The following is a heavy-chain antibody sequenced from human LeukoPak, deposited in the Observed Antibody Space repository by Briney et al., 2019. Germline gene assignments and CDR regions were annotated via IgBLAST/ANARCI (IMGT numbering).Heavy chain of an antibody. CDR3: TRQRPQTGTFDY. CDR1: GFGFSDSP. Sequence: PGGSLKLSCAASGFGFSDSPMHWVRQASGKGLEWVGRVRDRANSYATGYAASVEGRFTISRDDSENTAYLQMNSLIIEDTAVYYCTRQRPQTGTFDYWGQGVLVTVSS. D-gene: IGHD3-9*01. V-gene: IGHV3-73*01. J-gene: IGHJ4*02. CDR2: VRDRANSYAT.